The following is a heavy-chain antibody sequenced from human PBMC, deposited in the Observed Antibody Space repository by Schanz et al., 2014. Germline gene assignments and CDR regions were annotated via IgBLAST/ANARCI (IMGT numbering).Heavy chain of an antibody. Sequence: VQLVESGGGLVKPGGFLRLSCAASGFTFSTHAMHWVRQAPGKGLEWVALVSSDGNNDYYTDSVKGRFTISRDNSKSTLYVEMNSLRVEDTAVYYCAKTLFPGGTQTFGNWGRGTLVTVSS. CDR2: VSSDGNND. CDR1: GFTFSTHA. D-gene: IGHD2-8*02. CDR3: AKTLFPGGTQTFGN. J-gene: IGHJ4*01. V-gene: IGHV3-30*18.